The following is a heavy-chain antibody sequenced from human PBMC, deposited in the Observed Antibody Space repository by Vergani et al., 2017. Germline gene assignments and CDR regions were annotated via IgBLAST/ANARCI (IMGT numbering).Heavy chain of an antibody. V-gene: IGHV3-66*02. CDR2: IYSGGST. Sequence: EVQLVESGGGLVQPGRSLRLSCTASGFTFGDYAMSWFRQAPGKGLEWVSVIYSGGSTYYADSVKGRFTISRDNSKNTLYLQMNSLRAEDTAVYYCARDLGLTKDAFDIWGQGTMVTVSS. CDR1: GFTFGDYA. CDR3: ARDLGLTKDAFDI. D-gene: IGHD1-26*01. J-gene: IGHJ3*02.